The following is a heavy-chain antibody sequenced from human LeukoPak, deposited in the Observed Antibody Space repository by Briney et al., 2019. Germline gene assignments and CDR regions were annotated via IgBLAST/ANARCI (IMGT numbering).Heavy chain of an antibody. J-gene: IGHJ4*02. CDR1: GFTFNSYG. D-gene: IGHD6-13*01. CDR3: ARVEYSSSWCFDY. Sequence: PGGSLRLSCAASGFTFNSYGMHWVRQAPGKGLEWVAGTWYDGSDIYYADSVKGRFTISRDNSKKTLYLQMNSLRVDDTAVYHCARVEYSSSWCFDYWGQGTLVTVSS. V-gene: IGHV3-33*01. CDR2: TWYDGSDI.